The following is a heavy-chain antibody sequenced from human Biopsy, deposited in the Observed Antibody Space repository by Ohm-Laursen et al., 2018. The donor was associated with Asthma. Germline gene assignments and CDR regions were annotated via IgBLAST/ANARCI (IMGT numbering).Heavy chain of an antibody. V-gene: IGHV4-39*01. D-gene: IGHD7-27*01. Sequence: SETLSLTCTVSGGSMSSSSYYWGWIRQPPGKGLEWMGSISYTGSAYHNPSLKSRVTMSVATSKNHFSLKLSSVTAADTAAYYCARHWDWGSFFDYWGQGTPVTVSS. CDR1: GGSMSSSSYY. CDR2: ISYTGSA. J-gene: IGHJ4*02. CDR3: ARHWDWGSFFDY.